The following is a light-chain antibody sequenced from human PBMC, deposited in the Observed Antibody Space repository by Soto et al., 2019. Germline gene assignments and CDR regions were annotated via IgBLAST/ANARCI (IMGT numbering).Light chain of an antibody. CDR3: ASYAGNKVV. Sequence: QLVLTQPPSASGSPGQSVAISCTGTSSDIGGYNYVSWYQQHSGKAPKLIIYEVTRRPSGVPDRFSGSKSGSTASLTVSGLQAEDEADYYCASYAGNKVVFGGGTKLTVL. V-gene: IGLV2-8*01. J-gene: IGLJ2*01. CDR2: EVT. CDR1: SSDIGGYNY.